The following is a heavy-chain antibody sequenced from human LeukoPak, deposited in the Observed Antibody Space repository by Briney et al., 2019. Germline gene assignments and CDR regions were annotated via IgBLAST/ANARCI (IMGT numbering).Heavy chain of an antibody. CDR3: ARLYGYLGGSDWFDP. V-gene: IGHV4-34*01. CDR1: GGSFSGYY. D-gene: IGHD5-18*01. Sequence: SETLSLTCAVYGGSFSGYYWSWIRQPPGKGLEWIGEINHSGSTNYNPSLKSQVTISVDTSKNQFSLKLSSVTAADTAVYYCARLYGYLGGSDWFDPWGQGTLVTVSS. J-gene: IGHJ5*02. CDR2: INHSGST.